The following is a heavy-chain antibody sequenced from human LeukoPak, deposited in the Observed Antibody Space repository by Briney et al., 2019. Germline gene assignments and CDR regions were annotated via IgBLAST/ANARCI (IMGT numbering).Heavy chain of an antibody. V-gene: IGHV1-69*05. CDR1: GGTFSSYA. CDR2: IIPIFGTA. D-gene: IGHD3-22*01. J-gene: IGHJ6*03. CDR3: ARGGYYSSGYYTTNTTSYYYYMDV. Sequence: SVKVSCKASGGTFSSYAISWVRQAPGQGLEWMGGIIPIFGTANYAQKFQGRVTITTDESTSTAYMELSSLRSEDTAVYYCARGGYYSSGYYTTNTTSYYYYMDVWGKGTTVTVSS.